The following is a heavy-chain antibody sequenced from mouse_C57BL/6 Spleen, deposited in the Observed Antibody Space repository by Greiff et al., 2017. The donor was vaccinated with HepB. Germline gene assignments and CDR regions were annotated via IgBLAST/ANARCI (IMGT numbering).Heavy chain of an antibody. CDR2: FYPGSGSI. CDR1: GYTFTEYT. J-gene: IGHJ4*01. Sequence: VQRVESGAELVKPGASVKLSCKASGYTFTEYTIHWVKQRSGQGLEWIGWFYPGSGSIKYNEKFKDKATLTADKSSSTVYMELSRLTSEDSAVYFCARHEEDYDYDGRDYYAMDYWGQGTSVTVSS. V-gene: IGHV1-62-2*01. CDR3: ARHEEDYDYDGRDYYAMDY. D-gene: IGHD2-4*01.